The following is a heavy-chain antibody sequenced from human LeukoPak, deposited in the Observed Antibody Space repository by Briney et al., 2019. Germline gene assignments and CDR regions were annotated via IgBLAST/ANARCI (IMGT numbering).Heavy chain of an antibody. D-gene: IGHD2-2*01. CDR3: ARGSVVVPAARGGYYYYYMDV. V-gene: IGHV1-69*13. CDR1: GGTFSSYA. J-gene: IGHJ6*03. CDR2: IIPIFGTA. Sequence: GASVKVSCKASGGTFSSYAISWVRQPPGQGLEWMGGIIPIFGTANYAQKFQGRVTITADESTSTAYMELSSLRSEDTAVYYCARGSVVVPAARGGYYYYYMDVWGKGTTVTVSS.